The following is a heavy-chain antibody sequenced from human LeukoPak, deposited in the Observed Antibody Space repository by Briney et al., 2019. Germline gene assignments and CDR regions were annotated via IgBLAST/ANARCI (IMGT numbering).Heavy chain of an antibody. V-gene: IGHV1-2*02. J-gene: IGHJ4*02. Sequence: ASVEVSCKASAYTFTGYYMHWVRQAPGQGLEWMGWINPNSGGTNYAQKFQGRVTMTRDTSISTAYMELSRLRSDDTAVYYCARLLGYCSSTSCYEIDYWGQGTLVTVSS. CDR2: INPNSGGT. D-gene: IGHD2-2*01. CDR3: ARLLGYCSSTSCYEIDY. CDR1: AYTFTGYY.